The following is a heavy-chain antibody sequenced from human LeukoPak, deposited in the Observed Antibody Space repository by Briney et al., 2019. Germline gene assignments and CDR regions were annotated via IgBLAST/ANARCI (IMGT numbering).Heavy chain of an antibody. CDR2: INTDGTST. D-gene: IGHD1-26*01. J-gene: IGHJ3*02. CDR3: ARDGTVGATVWAFDI. CDR1: GFTFSSYW. Sequence: GGSLRLSCAASGFTFSSYWMHWVRQAPGKGLVWVSRINTDGTSTSYADSVKGRFTISRDNAKNTLYLQMNSLRAEDTAEYYCARDGTVGATVWAFDIWGQGTMVTVSS. V-gene: IGHV3-74*01.